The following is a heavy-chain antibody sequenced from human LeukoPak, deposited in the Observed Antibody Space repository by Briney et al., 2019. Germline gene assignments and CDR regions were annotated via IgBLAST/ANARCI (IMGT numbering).Heavy chain of an antibody. CDR3: ARGRPDFWTNFYTYFLDS. Sequence: SETLSLTCTVSAGSISSYYWTWIRQPPGKGLEWIGYIYYSGSTNYNPSLKSRVAVSLDTSKNQFSLKLSSVTAADTAIYYCARGRPDFWTNFYTYFLDSWGQGTLVTVSS. D-gene: IGHD3/OR15-3a*01. V-gene: IGHV4-59*01. J-gene: IGHJ4*02. CDR1: AGSISSYY. CDR2: IYYSGST.